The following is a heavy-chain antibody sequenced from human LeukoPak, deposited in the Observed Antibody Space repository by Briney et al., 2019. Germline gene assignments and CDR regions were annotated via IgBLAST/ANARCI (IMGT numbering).Heavy chain of an antibody. D-gene: IGHD6-13*01. J-gene: IGHJ4*02. CDR2: TSGSGGTT. Sequence: PGGSLRLSCAASGLTFSNYALTWVRQAPGRGLEWVSVTSGSGGTTYYADSVRGRFSISRDNSKNTLYLQMNNLRTEDTAVYYCAKNTLASAASVDNWGQRTLVTVSP. CDR3: AKNTLASAASVDN. V-gene: IGHV3-23*01. CDR1: GLTFSNYA.